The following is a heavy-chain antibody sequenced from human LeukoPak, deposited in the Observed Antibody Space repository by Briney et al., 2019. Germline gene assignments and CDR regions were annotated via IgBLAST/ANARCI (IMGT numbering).Heavy chain of an antibody. Sequence: PSETLSLTCTVSGGSISSYYWSWIRQPAGKGLEWIGRIYTSGNTNYNPSLKSRVTISVDTSKNQFFLHLSSVTAADTAVYYCARLSTGSLHYFDCWGQGTLVTVSS. CDR2: IYTSGNT. CDR3: ARLSTGSLHYFDC. CDR1: GGSISSYY. V-gene: IGHV4-4*07. D-gene: IGHD1-1*01. J-gene: IGHJ4*02.